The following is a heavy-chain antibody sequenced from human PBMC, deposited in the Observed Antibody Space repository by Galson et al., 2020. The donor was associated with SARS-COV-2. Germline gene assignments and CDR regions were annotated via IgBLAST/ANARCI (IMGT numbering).Heavy chain of an antibody. CDR1: GFTLSSHA. V-gene: IGHV3-23*01. J-gene: IGHJ5*02. Sequence: GGSLRLSCAASGFTLSSHAVYWVRQAPGKGLEWVSVLSASGEYTYYADSVKGRFTISRDDSKNTLCLQMNNVRAKDTAVYYCSHIDLPWGQGTLVTVSS. CDR3: SHIDLP. CDR2: LSASGEYT.